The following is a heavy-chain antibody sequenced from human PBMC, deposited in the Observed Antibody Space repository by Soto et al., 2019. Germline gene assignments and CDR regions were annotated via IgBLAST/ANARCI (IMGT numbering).Heavy chain of an antibody. D-gene: IGHD3-22*01. J-gene: IGHJ4*02. CDR1: GFSLSNARMG. Sequence: QVTLKESGPVLVKPTETLTLTCTVSGFSLSNARMGVSWIRQPPGKSLEWLAHISSNDETSYSTSLKSRLTISKDTSKIQVVLIMTNMDPVDTATYYCARAYFYDSPDPVDYWGQGTRVTVSS. CDR3: ARAYFYDSPDPVDY. CDR2: ISSNDET. V-gene: IGHV2-26*01.